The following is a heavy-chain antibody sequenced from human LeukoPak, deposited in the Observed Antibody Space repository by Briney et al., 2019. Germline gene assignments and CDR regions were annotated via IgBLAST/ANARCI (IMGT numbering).Heavy chain of an antibody. J-gene: IGHJ4*02. D-gene: IGHD5-24*01. CDR2: ISSRSSTI. Sequence: PGGSLRLSCAASGFTFSSYSMNWVRQAPGKGLEWVSFISSRSSTIYYADSVKGRITISRDNSKNTLYLQMNSLRAEDTAVYHCAKDRNGYNYRDYWGQGTLVTVSS. V-gene: IGHV3-48*01. CDR3: AKDRNGYNYRDY. CDR1: GFTFSSYS.